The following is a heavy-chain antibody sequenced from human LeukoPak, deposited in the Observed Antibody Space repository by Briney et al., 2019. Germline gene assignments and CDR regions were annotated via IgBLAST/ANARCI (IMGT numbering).Heavy chain of an antibody. D-gene: IGHD4-17*01. CDR1: GFTFSSYA. V-gene: IGHV3-21*01. Sequence: GGSLRLSCAASGFTFSSYAVNWVRQAPGKGLEWVSSISSSGSSIYYADSVKGRFTISRDNAKNSLYLQINSLGAEDTAVYYCARHLSGDDIWGQGTMVTVSS. CDR3: ARHLSGDDI. J-gene: IGHJ3*02. CDR2: ISSSGSSI.